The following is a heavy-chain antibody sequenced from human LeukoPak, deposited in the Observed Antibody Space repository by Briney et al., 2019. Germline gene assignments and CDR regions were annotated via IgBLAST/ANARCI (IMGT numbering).Heavy chain of an antibody. CDR2: IYYSGST. Sequence: KSSETLSPTCTVSGGSISSYYWSWIRQPPGKGLEWIGYIYYSGSTNYNPSLKSRVTISVDTSKNQFSLKLSSVTAADTAVYYCARGWNYGGNAPLDYWGQGTLVTVSS. V-gene: IGHV4-59*01. J-gene: IGHJ4*02. D-gene: IGHD1-7*01. CDR1: GGSISSYY. CDR3: ARGWNYGGNAPLDY.